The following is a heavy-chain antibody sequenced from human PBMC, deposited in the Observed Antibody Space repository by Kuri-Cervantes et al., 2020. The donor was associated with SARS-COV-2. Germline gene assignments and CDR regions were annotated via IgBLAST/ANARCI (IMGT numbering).Heavy chain of an antibody. CDR1: GGSISSGDYY. Sequence: LRLSCTVSGGSISSGDYYWSWILQPPGKGLEWIGYIYYSGSTYYNPSRKSRVTISVDTSKNQFSLKLSSVTAADTAVYYCARVGVYSSSSGPGPNWFDHWGQGTLVTVSS. CDR2: IYYSGST. D-gene: IGHD6-6*01. CDR3: ARVGVYSSSSGPGPNWFDH. J-gene: IGHJ5*02. V-gene: IGHV4-30-4*01.